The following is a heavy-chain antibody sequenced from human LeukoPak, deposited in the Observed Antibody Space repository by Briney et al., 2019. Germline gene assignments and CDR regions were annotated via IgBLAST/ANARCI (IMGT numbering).Heavy chain of an antibody. V-gene: IGHV4-34*01. D-gene: IGHD5-18*01. CDR2: INHSGST. CDR1: GGSFSGYY. J-gene: IGHJ4*02. Sequence: PSETLSLTCAVYGGSFSGYYWSWIRQPPGKGLGWIGEINHSGSTNYNPSLKSRVTISVDTSKNQFSLKLSSVTAADTAVYYCARGLGDTAMVEGYWGQGTLVTVSS. CDR3: ARGLGDTAMVEGY.